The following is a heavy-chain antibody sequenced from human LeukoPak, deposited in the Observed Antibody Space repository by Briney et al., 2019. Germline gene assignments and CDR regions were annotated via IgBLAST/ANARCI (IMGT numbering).Heavy chain of an antibody. CDR3: VRFSGQATSHYDLRSAQAP. CDR1: GYTFTTYW. CDR2: IYPGDSDT. J-gene: IGHJ5*02. D-gene: IGHD3-3*01. Sequence: GESLKISCKGSGYTFTTYWIAWVRQMPGNGLEWRVIIYPGDSDTTYSPSFQGQVTISVDKSITTAYLQWSSLKASDTAIYYCVRFSGQATSHYDLRSAQAPWGQGTLVTVSS. V-gene: IGHV5-51*01.